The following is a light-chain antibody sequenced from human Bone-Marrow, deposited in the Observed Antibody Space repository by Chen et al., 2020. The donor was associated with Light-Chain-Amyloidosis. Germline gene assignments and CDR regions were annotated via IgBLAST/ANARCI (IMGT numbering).Light chain of an antibody. Sequence: QPALTPPASRSGFPGQSIPIPCTGTSSNVGGLNLVSWYPQHPGKAPKLIFYEVTKRPSGVSNRFSAFKSGNTASLTISGLQTEDEADYYCCSYAGDSTLLFGGGTKLTVL. CDR1: SSNVGGLNL. V-gene: IGLV2-23*02. CDR2: EVT. J-gene: IGLJ2*01. CDR3: CSYAGDSTLL.